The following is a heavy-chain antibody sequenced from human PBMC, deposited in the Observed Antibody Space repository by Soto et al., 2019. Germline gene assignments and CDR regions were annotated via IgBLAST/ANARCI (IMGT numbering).Heavy chain of an antibody. CDR3: ARASYSSSWTRYYYYGMDV. V-gene: IGHV4-34*01. CDR2: INHSGST. Sequence: SETLSLTYAVYGGSFSGYYWSWIRQRPGKGLEWIGEINHSGSTNYNPSLKSRVTISVDTSKNQFSLKLSSVTAADTAVYYCARASYSSSWTRYYYYGMDVWGQGTTVT. CDR1: GGSFSGYY. J-gene: IGHJ6*02. D-gene: IGHD6-13*01.